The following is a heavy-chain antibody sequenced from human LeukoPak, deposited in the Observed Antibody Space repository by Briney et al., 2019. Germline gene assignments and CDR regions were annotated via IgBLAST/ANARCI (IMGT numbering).Heavy chain of an antibody. D-gene: IGHD6-13*01. CDR2: IYYSGST. V-gene: IGHV4-61*01. Sequence: SETRSLTCTVSGGSVSSGSYYWSWIRQPPGKGLEWIGYIYYSGSTNYNPSLKSRVTISVDTSKSQFSLKLSSVTAADTAVYYCARGGGYSSSWYTLDYWGQGTLVTVSS. CDR3: ARGGGYSSSWYTLDY. CDR1: GGSVSSGSYY. J-gene: IGHJ4*02.